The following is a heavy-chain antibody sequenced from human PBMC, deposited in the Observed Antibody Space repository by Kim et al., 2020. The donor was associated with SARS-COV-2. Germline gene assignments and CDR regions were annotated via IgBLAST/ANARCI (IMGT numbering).Heavy chain of an antibody. CDR1: GFTFSSYA. V-gene: IGHV3-23*01. D-gene: IGHD6-13*01. Sequence: GGSLRLSCAVSGFTFSSYAMSWVRQAPGKGLEWVSGISGSGGSTHYADSVKGRFTISRDNSKNTLFLQMNSLRAEDTAVYYCAKGKGSTWYAGLDYWGQGTLVTVSS. CDR2: ISGSGGST. CDR3: AKGKGSTWYAGLDY. J-gene: IGHJ4*02.